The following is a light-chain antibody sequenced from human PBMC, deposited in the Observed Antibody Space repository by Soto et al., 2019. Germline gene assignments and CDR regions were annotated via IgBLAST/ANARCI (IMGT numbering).Light chain of an antibody. CDR2: GAS. CDR3: QQYNEWPFT. Sequence: EVALTQSPATLSVSPGERATLSCRASQTVNSNFAWCQQKPGQAPRLLIFGASTRATGIPARFSGSGSGTEFILTVSRLQSEDFAVYYCQQYNEWPFTFGPGTKVDIK. J-gene: IGKJ3*01. V-gene: IGKV3-15*01. CDR1: QTVNSN.